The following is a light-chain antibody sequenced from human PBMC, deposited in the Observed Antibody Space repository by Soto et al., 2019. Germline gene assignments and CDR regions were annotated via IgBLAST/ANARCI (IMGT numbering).Light chain of an antibody. CDR2: AAS. CDR3: QQLNSYPRT. J-gene: IGKJ1*01. Sequence: DIQLTQSPSFLSASVGDRVTITCRASQGISSYLAWYQQKPGKAPNLLIYAASTLQSGVPSRFSGSGSGTEFTLTISSLQPGDFATYYCQQLNSYPRTFCQGTKVEIK. V-gene: IGKV1-9*01. CDR1: QGISSY.